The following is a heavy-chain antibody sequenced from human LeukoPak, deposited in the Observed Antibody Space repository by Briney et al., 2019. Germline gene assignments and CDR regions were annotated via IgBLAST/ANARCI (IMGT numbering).Heavy chain of an antibody. J-gene: IGHJ4*02. Sequence: GGSLRLSCAASGFTFSNYWMSWVRQAPGKGLEWVSVIYSGGSTYYADSVKGRFTISRDNSKNTLYLQMNSLRAEDTAVYYCARGVSYGPDYWGQGTLVTVSS. CDR2: IYSGGST. D-gene: IGHD5-18*01. CDR1: GFTFSNYW. V-gene: IGHV3-53*01. CDR3: ARGVSYGPDY.